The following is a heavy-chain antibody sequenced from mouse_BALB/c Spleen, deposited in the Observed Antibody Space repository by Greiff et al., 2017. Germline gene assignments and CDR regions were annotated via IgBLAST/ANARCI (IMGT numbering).Heavy chain of an antibody. CDR2: INSNGGST. J-gene: IGHJ4*01. CDR1: GFTFSSYG. CDR3: ARENRPFYAMDY. Sequence: EVKLEESGGGLVQPGGSLKLSCAASGFTFSSYGMSWVRQTPDKRLELVATINSNGGSTYYPDSVKGRFTISRDNAKNTLYLQMSSLKSEDTAMYYCARENRPFYAMDYWGQGTSVTVSS. D-gene: IGHD2-14*01. V-gene: IGHV5-6-3*01.